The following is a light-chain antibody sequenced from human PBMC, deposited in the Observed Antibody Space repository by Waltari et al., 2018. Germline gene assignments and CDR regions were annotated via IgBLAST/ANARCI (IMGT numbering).Light chain of an antibody. Sequence: EIVMTQSPATLSVSPGERATLSCRASQSVSSNLAWYQQKPGQAPRVLIYGASTRATGIPARLSGSGSGTEFTLTISSLQAEDFAVYYCQQYNNWLTFGGGTKVEIK. J-gene: IGKJ4*01. CDR1: QSVSSN. CDR3: QQYNNWLT. V-gene: IGKV3-15*01. CDR2: GAS.